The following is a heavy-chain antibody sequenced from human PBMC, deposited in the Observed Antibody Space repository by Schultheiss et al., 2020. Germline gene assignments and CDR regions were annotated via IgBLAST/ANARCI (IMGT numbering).Heavy chain of an antibody. D-gene: IGHD2-2*01. CDR3: ARDRSTSCYSCYGMDV. V-gene: IGHV4-34*01. CDR2: INQSGST. CDR1: GGSFSGYS. Sequence: SETLSLTCAVYGGSFSGYSWSWIRQPPGKGLEWIGEINQSGSTNYNPSLKSRVTISVDTSKNQFSLKLSSVTAADTAVYYCARDRSTSCYSCYGMDVWGQGTTVTVSS. J-gene: IGHJ6*02.